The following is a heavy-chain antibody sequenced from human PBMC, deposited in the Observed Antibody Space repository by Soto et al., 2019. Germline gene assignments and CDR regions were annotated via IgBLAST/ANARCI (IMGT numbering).Heavy chain of an antibody. CDR3: ARGGGVGVAGSAAFDM. J-gene: IGHJ3*02. Sequence: QLHLVQSRAVVKKPGASVTVSCSASGYPVTAYYMHWVRQAPGRGLEWMGGINPATGAAKYTQTFRGRVTMTRDTSTSTVFMELSGLTSEDTAVFYWARGGGVGVAGSAAFDMWGQGTLVTVSS. CDR2: INPATGAA. CDR1: GYPVTAYY. V-gene: IGHV1-2*02. D-gene: IGHD3-3*01.